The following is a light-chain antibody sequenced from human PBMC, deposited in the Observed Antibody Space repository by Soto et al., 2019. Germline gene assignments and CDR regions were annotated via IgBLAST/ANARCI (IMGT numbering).Light chain of an antibody. Sequence: QLVLTQPRSVSGSPGQSVTISCTGTSSDVGGYNYVSWYQQHPGKVPKLMIYDVSKRPSGVPDRFSGSKSGNTASLTISGLQAEDEADYYCCSYAGSNTFVVFGGGTKLTVL. V-gene: IGLV2-11*01. J-gene: IGLJ2*01. CDR1: SSDVGGYNY. CDR2: DVS. CDR3: CSYAGSNTFVV.